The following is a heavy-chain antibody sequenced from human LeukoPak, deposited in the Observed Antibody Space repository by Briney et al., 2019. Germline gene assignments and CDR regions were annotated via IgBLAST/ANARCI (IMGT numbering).Heavy chain of an antibody. Sequence: GGSLRLSCAASGFTSSSYAMHWVRQAPGKGLEYVSAISSNGGSTYYANSVKGRFTISRDNSKNTLYLQMGSLRAEDMAVYYCARGSGAMVTWAYYFDYWGQGTLVTVSS. V-gene: IGHV3-64*01. CDR1: GFTSSSYA. CDR2: ISSNGGST. J-gene: IGHJ4*02. CDR3: ARGSGAMVTWAYYFDY. D-gene: IGHD5-18*01.